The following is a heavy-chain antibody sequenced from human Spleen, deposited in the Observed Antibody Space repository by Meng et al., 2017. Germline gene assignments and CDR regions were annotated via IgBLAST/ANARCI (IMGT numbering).Heavy chain of an antibody. J-gene: IGHJ3*02. CDR1: GVSSGDSD. D-gene: IGHD2-2*02. V-gene: IGHV3-73*01. CDR3: TIYTRGHI. CDR2: IGTKPKSYAA. Sequence: GESLKISCAVSGVSSGDSDIHWVRQASGKGLEWVGRIGTKPKSYAAAYAASVRGRFTISRDDSKNTAYLQMNSLKTEDTAVYYCTIYTRGHIWGQGTMVTVSS.